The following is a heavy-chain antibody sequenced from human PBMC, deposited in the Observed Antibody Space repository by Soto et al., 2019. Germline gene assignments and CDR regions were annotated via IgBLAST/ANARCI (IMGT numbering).Heavy chain of an antibody. CDR2: IYYSGST. Sequence: PSETLSLTCTVSGGSISSSSYYWGWIRQPPGKGLEWIGSIYYSGSTYYNPSLKSRVTISVDTSKNQFSLKLSSVTAADTAGYYCARQRTVTTDPPRWFDPWGQGTLVTVSS. D-gene: IGHD4-17*01. V-gene: IGHV4-39*01. CDR3: ARQRTVTTDPPRWFDP. J-gene: IGHJ5*02. CDR1: GGSISSSSYY.